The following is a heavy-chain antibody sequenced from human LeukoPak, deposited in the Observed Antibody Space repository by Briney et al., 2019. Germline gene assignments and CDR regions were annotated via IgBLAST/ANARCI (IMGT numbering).Heavy chain of an antibody. CDR2: ISSSSSYI. CDR1: GFTFSSYS. J-gene: IGHJ4*02. Sequence: GGSLRLSSAASGFTFSSYSMNWVRQAPGKGLEWVSSISSSSSYIYYADSVKGRFTISRDNAKNSLYLQMNSLRAEDTAVYYCARANGPAHFDYWGQGTLVTVSS. V-gene: IGHV3-21*01. CDR3: ARANGPAHFDY.